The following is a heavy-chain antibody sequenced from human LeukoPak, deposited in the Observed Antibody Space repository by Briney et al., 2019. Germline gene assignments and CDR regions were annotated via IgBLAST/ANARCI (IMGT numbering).Heavy chain of an antibody. J-gene: IGHJ3*02. D-gene: IGHD2-2*03. CDR1: GYTFTSYG. CDR2: ISAYNGNT. CDR3: ARERSGYCSSTSCYSDDAFDI. V-gene: IGHV1-18*01. Sequence: ASVKVSRKASGYTFTSYGISWVRQAPGQGLEWMGWISAYNGNTNYAQKLQGRVTMTTDTSTSTAYMELRSLRSDDTAVYYCARERSGYCSSTSCYSDDAFDIWGQGTMVTVSS.